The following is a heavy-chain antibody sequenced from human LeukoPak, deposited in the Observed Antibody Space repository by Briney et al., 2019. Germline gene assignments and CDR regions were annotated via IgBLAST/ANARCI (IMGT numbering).Heavy chain of an antibody. J-gene: IGHJ4*02. CDR1: GFTFSDYY. Sequence: PGGSLRLSCAASGFTFSDYYMSWIHQAPGKGLEWVSYISSSSSYTNYADSVKGRFTISRDNAKNSLYLQMNSLRAEDTAVYYCARRGGAPEEYCGGDCYLYWGQGTLVTVSS. D-gene: IGHD2-21*02. V-gene: IGHV3-11*06. CDR3: ARRGGAPEEYCGGDCYLY. CDR2: ISSSSSYT.